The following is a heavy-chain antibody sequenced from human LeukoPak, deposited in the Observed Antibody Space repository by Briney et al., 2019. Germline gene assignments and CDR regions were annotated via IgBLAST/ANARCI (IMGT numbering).Heavy chain of an antibody. Sequence: GGSLRLSCTVSGFTFGNYAMTWVRQGPGKGLESVSSASTDGTPYYANSVKGRFTISRDNPKSTLYLRMNSLRAEDTAVYYCAKLGHGGYYSYMDVWGKGTTVTVSS. D-gene: IGHD2-21*01. CDR3: AKLGHGGYYSYMDV. CDR1: GFTFGNYA. V-gene: IGHV3-23*01. J-gene: IGHJ6*03. CDR2: ASTDGTP.